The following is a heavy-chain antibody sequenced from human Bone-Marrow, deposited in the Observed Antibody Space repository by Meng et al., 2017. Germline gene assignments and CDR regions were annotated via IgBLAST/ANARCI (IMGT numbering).Heavy chain of an antibody. J-gene: IGHJ5*01. CDR1: GGSFSGYY. Sequence: SETLSLTCAVYGGSFSGYYWSWIRQPPGKGLEWIGEINHSGSTNYNPSLKSRVTISVDTSKNQFSLKLSSVTAADTAVYYCARGQQWLVMYNWFDPWGQGNRV. D-gene: IGHD6-19*01. CDR2: INHSGST. V-gene: IGHV4-34*01. CDR3: ARGQQWLVMYNWFDP.